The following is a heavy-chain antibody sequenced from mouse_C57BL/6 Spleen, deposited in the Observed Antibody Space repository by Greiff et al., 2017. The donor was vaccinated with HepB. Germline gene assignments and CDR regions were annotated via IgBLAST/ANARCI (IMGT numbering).Heavy chain of an antibody. Sequence: VQLQQSGAELARPGASVKMSCKASGYTFTSYTMHWVKQRPGQGLEWIGYINPSSGYTKYNQKFKDKATLTADKSSRTAYMQLSSLTSEDSAVYYCASAYYSNPPWFAYWGQGTLVTVSA. CDR1: GYTFTSYT. J-gene: IGHJ3*01. D-gene: IGHD2-5*01. CDR2: INPSSGYT. V-gene: IGHV1-4*01. CDR3: ASAYYSNPPWFAY.